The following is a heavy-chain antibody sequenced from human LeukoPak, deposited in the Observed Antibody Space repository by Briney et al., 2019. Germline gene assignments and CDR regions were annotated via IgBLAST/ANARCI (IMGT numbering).Heavy chain of an antibody. D-gene: IGHD1-26*01. CDR1: GYTFTGYY. Sequence: GASVKVSCKASGYTFTGYYMHWVRQAPGQGLEWMGWINPNSGGTNYAQKFQGRVTMTRDTSISTAYMELSRLRSDDTAVYYCARDPSYSGSYYDAFDIWGQGTMVTVSS. CDR3: ARDPSYSGSYYDAFDI. V-gene: IGHV1-2*02. J-gene: IGHJ3*02. CDR2: INPNSGGT.